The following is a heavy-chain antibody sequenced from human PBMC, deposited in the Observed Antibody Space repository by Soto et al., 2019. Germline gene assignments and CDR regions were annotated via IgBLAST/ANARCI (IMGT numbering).Heavy chain of an antibody. CDR2: ISGKDGNT. D-gene: IGHD2-15*01. J-gene: IGHJ5*02. CDR1: GYTFSNHG. CDR3: ARLHRYFSGGTYYSDWFDP. Sequence: ASVKVSCKASGYTFSNHGISWLRQAPGQGLEWMGWISGKDGNTDYAQKFQGRVTMTTDISTTTAYMELRSLRSDDTAVYYCARLHRYFSGGTYYSDWFDPWGQGTLVTVSS. V-gene: IGHV1-18*04.